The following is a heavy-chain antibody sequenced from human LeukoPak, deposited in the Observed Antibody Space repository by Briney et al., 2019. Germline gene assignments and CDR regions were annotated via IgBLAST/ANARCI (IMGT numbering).Heavy chain of an antibody. V-gene: IGHV3-30*04. D-gene: IGHD6-19*01. CDR3: ARDSSGWFDY. CDR1: GFTFISYA. Sequence: GTSLRLSCAASGFTFISYAIHWVRQAPGKGLEWVAVISFHGTDTFYADSVKGRFTISRDNSKNSLYLQMNSLRAEDTAVYYCARDSSGWFDYWGQGTLVTVSS. J-gene: IGHJ4*02. CDR2: ISFHGTDT.